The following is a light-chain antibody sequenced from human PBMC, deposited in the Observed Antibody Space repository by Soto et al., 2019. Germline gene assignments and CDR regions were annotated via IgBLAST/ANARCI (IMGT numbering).Light chain of an antibody. J-gene: IGLJ1*01. CDR3: CSYADITTYV. V-gene: IGLV2-23*01. Sequence: SVLTQPASVSGSPGQSITISCTGTSSDVGSYNLVSWYQQHPGKAPKLMIYEDNKRPSGVSNRFSGSKSGNTASLTISGLQAEDEADYYCCSYADITTYVFGSGTKVTVL. CDR2: EDN. CDR1: SSDVGSYNL.